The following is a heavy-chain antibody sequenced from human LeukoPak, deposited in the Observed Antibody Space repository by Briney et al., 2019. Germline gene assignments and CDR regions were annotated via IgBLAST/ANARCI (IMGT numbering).Heavy chain of an antibody. CDR1: GSTFSTYP. Sequence: GGSLRLSCIASGSTFSTYPVHWVRQAPGKGLEWVAVISYDGSATSYAESVKGRFTFSRDNSKNTLYLQMNSLRAEDTAVYYCAKSGALKWAYWGQGTLVTVSS. CDR2: ISYDGSAT. J-gene: IGHJ4*02. D-gene: IGHD2-8*01. V-gene: IGHV3-30*04. CDR3: AKSGALKWAY.